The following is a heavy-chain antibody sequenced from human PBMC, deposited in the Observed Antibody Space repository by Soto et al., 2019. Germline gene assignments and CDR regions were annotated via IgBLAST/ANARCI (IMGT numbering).Heavy chain of an antibody. V-gene: IGHV4-39*01. D-gene: IGHD3-10*01. Sequence: SETLSLTCTVSGGSISSSSYYWGWIRQPPGKGLEWIGSIYYSGSTYYNPSLKSRVTISVDTSKNQFSLKMSSVTAADTAVYYCARLLHQSGYFQHWGQGTLVTVSS. J-gene: IGHJ1*01. CDR3: ARLLHQSGYFQH. CDR1: GGSISSSSYY. CDR2: IYYSGST.